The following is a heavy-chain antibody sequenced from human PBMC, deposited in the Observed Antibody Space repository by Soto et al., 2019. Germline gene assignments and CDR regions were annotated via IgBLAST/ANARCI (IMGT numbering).Heavy chain of an antibody. V-gene: IGHV1-24*01. CDR1: GGTFSSYA. Sequence: ASVKVSCKASGGTFSSYAISWVRQAPGQGLEWMGGFDPQEGETIYAQKFQGKVTMTEDTSTDTAYMELSSLNSEDTAVYYCATANPGGYYGDYWGQG. CDR2: FDPQEGET. D-gene: IGHD3-3*01. CDR3: ATANPGGYYGDY. J-gene: IGHJ4*02.